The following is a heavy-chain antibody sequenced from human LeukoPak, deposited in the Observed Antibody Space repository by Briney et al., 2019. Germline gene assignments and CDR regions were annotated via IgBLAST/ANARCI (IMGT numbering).Heavy chain of an antibody. V-gene: IGHV4-4*02. CDR1: GGSISSNNW. D-gene: IGHD4-17*01. CDR2: IFHSGST. CDR3: ARDSDDYGDL. Sequence: SGTLSLTCAVSGGSISSNNWWSWVRQPPGKGLEWIGEIFHSGSTNYNPSLKSRVTISVDTSKNQFSLKLSSVTAADTAVYYCARDSDDYGDLWGQGTLVTVSS. J-gene: IGHJ5*02.